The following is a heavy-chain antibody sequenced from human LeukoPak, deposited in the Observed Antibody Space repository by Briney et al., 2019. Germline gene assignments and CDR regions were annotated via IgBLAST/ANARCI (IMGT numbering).Heavy chain of an antibody. Sequence: GESLKISCKGSGYSFTTYWIGWVRQMPGKGLEWMGIIYPGDSDTRYSPSFQGQVTISADKSISTAYLQWSSLKASDTAMYYCARSGQYYYYYMDVWGKGTTVTVSS. CDR2: IYPGDSDT. CDR1: GYSFTTYW. D-gene: IGHD2-8*02. J-gene: IGHJ6*03. CDR3: ARSGQYYYYYMDV. V-gene: IGHV5-51*01.